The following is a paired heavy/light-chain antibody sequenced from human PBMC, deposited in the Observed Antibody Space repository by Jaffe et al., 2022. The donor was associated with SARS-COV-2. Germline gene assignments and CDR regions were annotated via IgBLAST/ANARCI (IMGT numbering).Light chain of an antibody. CDR1: QGIRHE. CDR3: LHHNYYSWT. V-gene: IGKV1-17*01. J-gene: IGKJ1*01. CDR2: DVS. Sequence: DIQMTQSPSSLSASVGDRVTITCRASQGIRHELGWYQHKPGTAPKRLIYDVSTLQSGVPSRFSGSGSGTEFSLTISGLQPEDFATYYCLHHNYYSWTIGQGTKVEVK.
Heavy chain of an antibody. Sequence: EVQLVESGGGLVKPGGSLRLSCTASGFSFPSYTMNWVRQAPGKGLEWVSSISSTSSYIYYADSVKGRFTISRDNAKDSLYLQMNSLRAEDTAVYYCARDSVSWNYAVPDYWGQGTLVTVSS. CDR3: ARDSVSWNYAVPDY. D-gene: IGHD1-7*01. CDR2: ISSTSSYI. V-gene: IGHV3-21*02. CDR1: GFSFPSYT. J-gene: IGHJ4*02.